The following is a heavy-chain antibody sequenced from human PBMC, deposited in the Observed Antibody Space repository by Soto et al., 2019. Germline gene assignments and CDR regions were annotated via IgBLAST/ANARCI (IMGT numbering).Heavy chain of an antibody. CDR3: ARALRGHLITL. J-gene: IGHJ4*02. Sequence: SETLSLTCTVSGGSIGSSYWSWIRQPPGKGLEWIGYIHNSGTTNYNPSLKSRVTISVDMSKNQFSLKLSGLRSDDTATYFCARALRGHLITLWGQGTLVTVSS. D-gene: IGHD3-10*01. CDR2: IHNSGTT. V-gene: IGHV4-59*01. CDR1: GGSIGSSY.